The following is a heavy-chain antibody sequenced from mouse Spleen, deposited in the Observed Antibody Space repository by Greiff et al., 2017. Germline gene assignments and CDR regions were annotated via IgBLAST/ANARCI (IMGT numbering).Heavy chain of an antibody. CDR1: GYTFTDYE. J-gene: IGHJ2*01. CDR2: IDPETGGT. V-gene: IGHV1-15*01. Sequence: VQLQQSGAELVRPGASVTLSCKASGYTFTDYEMHWVKQTPVHGLEWIGAIDPETGGTAYNQKFKGKAILTADKSSSTAYMELRSLTSEDSAVYYCTREVQEGFFDYWGQGTTLTVSS. CDR3: TREVQEGFFDY.